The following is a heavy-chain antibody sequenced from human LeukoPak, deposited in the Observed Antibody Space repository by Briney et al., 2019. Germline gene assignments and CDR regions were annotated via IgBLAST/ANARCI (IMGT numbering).Heavy chain of an antibody. Sequence: PSETLSLTCAVYGGSFSGYYWSWIRQPPGKGLKWIGEINHSGSTNYNPSLKSRVTISVDTSKNQFSLKLSSVTAADTAVYYCARGRAFGYCSSTSCSYFDPGFDYWGQGTLVTVSS. CDR2: INHSGST. V-gene: IGHV4-34*01. J-gene: IGHJ4*02. CDR1: GGSFSGYY. CDR3: ARGRAFGYCSSTSCSYFDPGFDY. D-gene: IGHD2-2*01.